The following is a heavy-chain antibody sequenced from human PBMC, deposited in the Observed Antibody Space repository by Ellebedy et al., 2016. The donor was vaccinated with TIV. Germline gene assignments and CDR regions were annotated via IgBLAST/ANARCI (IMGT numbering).Heavy chain of an antibody. CDR2: IAVYNGHT. CDR1: AYTFTRYG. J-gene: IGHJ2*01. Sequence: ASVKVSXXVSAYTFTRYGMRWVRQAPGQGLEWMGWIAVYNGHTTYAQKFQDRVVMTTETATSTVYMELRSLRSDDTAVYYCARSRLGGGHWYFDFWGRGTLVTVSS. V-gene: IGHV1-18*01. D-gene: IGHD3-10*01. CDR3: ARSRLGGGHWYFDF.